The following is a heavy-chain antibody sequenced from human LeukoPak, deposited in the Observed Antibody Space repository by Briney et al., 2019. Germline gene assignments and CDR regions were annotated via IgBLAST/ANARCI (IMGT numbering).Heavy chain of an antibody. J-gene: IGHJ4*02. Sequence: SETLSLTCTVSGGSISSGSYYWSWIRQPAGKGLEWIGRIYTSGSTNYNPSLKSRVTISVDTSKNQFSLKLSSVTAADTAVYYCARDSSGYEDLDYWGQGTLVTVSS. V-gene: IGHV4-61*02. CDR2: IYTSGST. CDR3: ARDSSGYEDLDY. CDR1: GGSISSGSYY. D-gene: IGHD3-22*01.